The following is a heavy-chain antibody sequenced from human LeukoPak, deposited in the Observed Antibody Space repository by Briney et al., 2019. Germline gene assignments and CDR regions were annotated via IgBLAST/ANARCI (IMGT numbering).Heavy chain of an antibody. D-gene: IGHD2-21*02. CDR3: AKRGALPPLDYYYYYMDV. Sequence: GGSLRLSXAASGFTFSSFAMSWVSQAPGKGLEWVSAISGSGGSTYYADSVKGRFTISRDNSKNTLHLQMNSLRAEDTAVYYCAKRGALPPLDYYYYYMDVWGKGTTVTVSS. CDR1: GFTFSSFA. CDR2: ISGSGGST. V-gene: IGHV3-23*01. J-gene: IGHJ6*03.